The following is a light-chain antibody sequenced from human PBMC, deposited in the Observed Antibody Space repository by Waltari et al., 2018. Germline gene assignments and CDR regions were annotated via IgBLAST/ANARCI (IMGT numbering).Light chain of an antibody. Sequence: QSALTQPRSVSGSPGQSVTISCTGTSSDVGGYNYVSWYQQHPGKAPKLMIYYVSKRPSGVPDRFSGSKSGNTASLTISGLQAEDEADYYCCSYAGSYVVFGGGTKLTVL. CDR3: CSYAGSYVV. CDR1: SSDVGGYNY. CDR2: YVS. V-gene: IGLV2-11*01. J-gene: IGLJ2*01.